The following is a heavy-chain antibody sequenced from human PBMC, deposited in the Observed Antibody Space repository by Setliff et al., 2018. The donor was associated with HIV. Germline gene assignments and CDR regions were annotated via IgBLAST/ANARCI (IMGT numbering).Heavy chain of an antibody. J-gene: IGHJ4*02. CDR3: ARAPFYYGSGSYQTFDY. CDR2: IYYTGST. CDR1: GGSISSGDYY. Sequence: PSETLSLTCTVSGGSISSGDYYWSWIRQHPRKGLEWIGYIYYTGSTYYNPSLKSRVTISVDTPKNQFSLKLSSVTAADTAVYYCARAPFYYGSGSYQTFDYWGQGTLVTV. D-gene: IGHD3-10*01. V-gene: IGHV4-31*03.